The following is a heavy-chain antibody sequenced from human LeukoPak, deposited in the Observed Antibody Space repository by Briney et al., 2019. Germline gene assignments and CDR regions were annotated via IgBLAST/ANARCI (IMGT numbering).Heavy chain of an antibody. V-gene: IGHV3-23*01. Sequence: GGSLRLSCAASGFTFSSYAMSWVRQAPGKGLEWVSAISGSSGSTYYADSVKGRFTTSRDNSKNTLYLQMNSLRAEDTAVYYCAKEASGYVGYYMGVWGKGTTVTVSS. CDR2: ISGSSGST. CDR3: AKEASGYVGYYMGV. CDR1: GFTFSSYA. D-gene: IGHD5-12*01. J-gene: IGHJ6*03.